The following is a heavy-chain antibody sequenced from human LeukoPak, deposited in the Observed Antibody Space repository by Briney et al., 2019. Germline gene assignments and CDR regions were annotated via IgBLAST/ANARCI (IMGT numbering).Heavy chain of an antibody. CDR3: AGYCSSTSCWGYGMDV. V-gene: IGHV4-59*01. J-gene: IGHJ6*02. CDR2: IYYSGST. Sequence: PSGTLSLTCTVSGGSISSYYWSRIRQPPGKGLEWIGYIYYSGSTNYNPSLKSRVTISVDTSKNQFSLKLSSVTAAGTAVYYCAGYCSSTSCWGYGMDVWGQGTTVTVSS. CDR1: GGSISSYY. D-gene: IGHD2-2*01.